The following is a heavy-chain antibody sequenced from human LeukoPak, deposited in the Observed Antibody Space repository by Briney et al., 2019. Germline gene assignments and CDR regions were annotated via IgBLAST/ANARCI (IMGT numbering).Heavy chain of an antibody. V-gene: IGHV3-23*01. J-gene: IGHJ4*02. D-gene: IGHD5-18*01. CDR2: ISGSGGST. CDR3: ARATAMVTSAY. CDR1: GFTFSSYA. Sequence: GGSLRLSCAASGFTFSSYAMSWVRQAPGKGLEWVSAISGSGGSTYYADSVKGRFTISRDNSKNTLYLQMNSLRAEDTAVYYCARATAMVTSAYWGQGTLVTVSS.